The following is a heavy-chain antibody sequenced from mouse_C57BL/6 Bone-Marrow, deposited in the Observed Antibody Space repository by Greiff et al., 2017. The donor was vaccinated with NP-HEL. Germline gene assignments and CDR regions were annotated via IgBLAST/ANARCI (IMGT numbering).Heavy chain of an antibody. J-gene: IGHJ1*03. Sequence: VQLQQPGTELVKPGASVKLSCKASGYTFTSYWMHWVKQRPGQGLEWIGNINPSNGGTIYNEKFKSKATLTVAKSSSTAYMQLSSLTSEDSAVYYGARHYSNYPYWYFDVWGTGTTVTVSA. D-gene: IGHD2-5*01. CDR1: GYTFTSYW. CDR2: INPSNGGT. CDR3: ARHYSNYPYWYFDV. V-gene: IGHV1-53*01.